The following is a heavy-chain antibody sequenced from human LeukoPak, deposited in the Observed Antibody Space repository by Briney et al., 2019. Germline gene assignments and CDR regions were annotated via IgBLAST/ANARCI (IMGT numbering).Heavy chain of an antibody. V-gene: IGHV3-74*01. D-gene: IGHD3-22*01. CDR3: ARGPHYYDKSVAFDI. J-gene: IGHJ3*02. CDR2: INSDGSST. CDR1: GFTFSSYW. Sequence: PGGSLRLSCAASGFTFSSYWMHWVRQAPGKGLVWVSRINSDGSSTSYADSEKGRFTISRDNAKNTLYLQMNSLRAEDTAVYYCARGPHYYDKSVAFDIWGQGTMVTVSS.